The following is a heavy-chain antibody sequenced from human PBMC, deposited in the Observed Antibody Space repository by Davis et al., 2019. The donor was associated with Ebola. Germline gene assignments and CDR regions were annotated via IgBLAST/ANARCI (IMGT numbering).Heavy chain of an antibody. V-gene: IGHV3-74*01. CDR3: ARALRGGNPRED. CDR2: INSDGSST. D-gene: IGHD4-23*01. CDR1: GFTFSSYW. J-gene: IGHJ4*02. Sequence: GSLKISCAASGFTFSSYWMHWVRQAPGKGLVWVSRINSDGSSTSYADSVKGRFTISRDNAKNTLYLQMNSLRAEDTAVYYCARALRGGNPREDWGQGTLVTVSS.